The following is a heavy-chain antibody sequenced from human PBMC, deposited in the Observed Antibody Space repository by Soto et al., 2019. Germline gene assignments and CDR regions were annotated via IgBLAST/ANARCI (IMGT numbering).Heavy chain of an antibody. CDR3: AKVAGGLGYFDL. D-gene: IGHD3-16*01. J-gene: IGHJ2*01. Sequence: PGGSLRLSCVASGFIFSDYAMTWVCQAPGKGLEWVATISASGGNIEYTDSLKGRFTISRDNSKNTLYLQLNGLTADDTAVHYCAKVAGGLGYFDLWGRGTLVTVSS. CDR2: ISASGGNI. CDR1: GFIFSDYA. V-gene: IGHV3-23*01.